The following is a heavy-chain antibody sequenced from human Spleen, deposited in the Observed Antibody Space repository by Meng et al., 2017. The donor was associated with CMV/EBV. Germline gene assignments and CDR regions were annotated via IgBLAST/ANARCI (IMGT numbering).Heavy chain of an antibody. CDR1: GFTVSTNY. CDR2: IYSSGST. D-gene: IGHD2-2*01. J-gene: IGHJ6*02. V-gene: IGHV3-53*01. CDR3: ATSLVAAANHYYYGMDV. Sequence: GGSLRLSCAASGFTVSTNYMIWVRQAPGKGLEWVSVIYSSGSTYYTDPVKGRFTISRDHSKNTLYLQMNSLRDDDTAVYYCATSLVAAANHYYYGMDVWGQGTTVTVSS.